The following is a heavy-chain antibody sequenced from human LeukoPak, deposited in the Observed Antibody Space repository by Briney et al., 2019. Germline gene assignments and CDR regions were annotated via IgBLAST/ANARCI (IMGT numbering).Heavy chain of an antibody. CDR2: FDPEYGET. CDR3: ARDSGLDAFDI. Sequence: SVKVSCKASGGTFSSYAISWVRQAPGKGLEWMGGFDPEYGETIYAQKFQGRVTMTTDTSTSTAYMELRSLRSDDTAVYYCARDSGLDAFDIWGQGTMVTVSS. J-gene: IGHJ3*02. D-gene: IGHD6-19*01. V-gene: IGHV1-69*05. CDR1: GGTFSSYA.